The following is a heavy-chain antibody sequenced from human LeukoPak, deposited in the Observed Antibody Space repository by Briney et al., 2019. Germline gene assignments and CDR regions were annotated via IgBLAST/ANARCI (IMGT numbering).Heavy chain of an antibody. CDR3: ARLGFGFGELVPSYYYGMDV. V-gene: IGHV5-51*01. CDR2: IYPGDSDT. Sequence: GESLKISCKGSGYSFTSYWIGWVREMPGKGLEWMGIIYPGDSDTRYSLSFQGQVTISADKSISTAYLQWSSLKASDTAMYYCARLGFGFGELVPSYYYGMDVWGQGTTVTVSS. CDR1: GYSFTSYW. D-gene: IGHD3-10*01. J-gene: IGHJ6*02.